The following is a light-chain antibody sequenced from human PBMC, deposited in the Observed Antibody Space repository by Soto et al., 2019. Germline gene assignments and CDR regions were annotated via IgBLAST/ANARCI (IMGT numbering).Light chain of an antibody. CDR2: VNSDGSH. J-gene: IGLJ2*01. Sequence: QPVLTQSPSASASLGASVKLTCTLSSGHSNYAIAWHQQQPEKGPRYLMKVNSDGSHSKGDGIPDRFSGSSSGAERFLTIASLQSEDEADYYCQTWGTGIFVFFGGGTQLTVL. CDR1: SGHSNYA. V-gene: IGLV4-69*01. CDR3: QTWGTGIFVF.